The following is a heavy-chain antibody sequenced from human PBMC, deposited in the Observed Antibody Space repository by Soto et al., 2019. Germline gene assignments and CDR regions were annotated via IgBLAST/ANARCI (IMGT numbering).Heavy chain of an antibody. D-gene: IGHD2-15*01. V-gene: IGHV4-59*01. Sequence: SETLSLTCTVSGGSSSSYYWSWIRQPPGKGLEWIGYIYYSGSTNYNPSLKSRVTISVDTSKNQFSLKLSSVTAADTAVYYCARDRYSLVRFDIWGQGTMVTVSS. CDR3: ARDRYSLVRFDI. J-gene: IGHJ3*02. CDR1: GGSSSSYY. CDR2: IYYSGST.